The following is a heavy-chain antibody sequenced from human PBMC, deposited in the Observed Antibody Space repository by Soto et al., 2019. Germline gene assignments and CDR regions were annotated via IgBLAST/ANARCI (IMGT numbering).Heavy chain of an antibody. Sequence: PSETLSLTCTVSGGSISSGGYYRSWIRQHPGKGLEWIGYIYYSGSTYYNPSLKSRVTISVDTSKNQFSLKLSSVTAADTAVYYCAREPAGYCSGGSCYQAGIDYWGQGTLVTVSS. J-gene: IGHJ4*02. CDR1: GGSISSGGYY. D-gene: IGHD2-15*01. CDR3: AREPAGYCSGGSCYQAGIDY. CDR2: IYYSGST. V-gene: IGHV4-31*03.